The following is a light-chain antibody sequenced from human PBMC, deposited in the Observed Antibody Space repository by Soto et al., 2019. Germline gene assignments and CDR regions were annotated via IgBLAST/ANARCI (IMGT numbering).Light chain of an antibody. Sequence: EIVLTQSPATLSLSPGERATLSCRASQSVSSYLAWYQQKPGQAPRLLIDDASNRATGIPARFSDSGSGTDFTLTISSLQSEDFAIYFCQQYNNWPPDRTFGQGTKVEIK. CDR2: DAS. V-gene: IGKV3-11*01. J-gene: IGKJ1*01. CDR1: QSVSSY. CDR3: QQYNNWPPDRT.